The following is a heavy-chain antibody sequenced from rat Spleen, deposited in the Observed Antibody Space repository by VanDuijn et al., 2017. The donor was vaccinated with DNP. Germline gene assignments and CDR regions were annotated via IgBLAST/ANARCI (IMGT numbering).Heavy chain of an antibody. CDR2: IRYDGGTT. D-gene: IGHD1-10*01. CDR1: GFTFSNYY. J-gene: IGHJ2*01. CDR3: ARQGNNFGYFDY. V-gene: IGHV5S11*01. Sequence: EVQLVESGGGLVQPGRSLKLSCAASGFTFSNYYMAWVRQAPTKGLEWVAYIRYDGGTTYYGDSVKGRFTISRDNAKSTLYLQMNSLRSEETATYYCARQGNNFGYFDYWGQGVMVTVSS.